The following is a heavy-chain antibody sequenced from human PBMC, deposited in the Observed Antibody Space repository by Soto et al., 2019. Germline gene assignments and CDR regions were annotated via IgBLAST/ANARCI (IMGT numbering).Heavy chain of an antibody. J-gene: IGHJ6*03. CDR2: ISSSSYM. CDR1: GFTFSSYS. D-gene: IGHD2-2*01. V-gene: IGHV3-21*01. Sequence: GGSLRLSCAASGFTFSSYSMNWVRQAPGKGLEWVSSISSSSYMYYADSVKGRFTISRDNAKNSLYLQMNSLRAEDTAVYYCARVYCSSTSCREWYYHYMDVWGKGTTVTVSS. CDR3: ARVYCSSTSCREWYYHYMDV.